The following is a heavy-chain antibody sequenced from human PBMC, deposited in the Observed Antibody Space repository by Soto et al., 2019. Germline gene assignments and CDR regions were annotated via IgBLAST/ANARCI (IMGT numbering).Heavy chain of an antibody. CDR3: ARGRWELLNYYYYYGMDV. Sequence: QVQLVQSGAEVKKPGSSVKVSCKASGGTFSSYAISWVRQAPGQGLEWMGGIIPIFGTANYAQKFQGRVTSTADESTSTAYMELSSLRSEDTAVYYCARGRWELLNYYYYYGMDVWGQGTTVTVSS. D-gene: IGHD1-26*01. CDR1: GGTFSSYA. CDR2: IIPIFGTA. V-gene: IGHV1-69*01. J-gene: IGHJ6*02.